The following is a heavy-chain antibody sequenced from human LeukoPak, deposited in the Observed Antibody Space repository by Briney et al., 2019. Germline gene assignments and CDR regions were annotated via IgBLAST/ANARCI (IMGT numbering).Heavy chain of an antibody. V-gene: IGHV3-30*02. Sequence: GGSLRLSCAASGFTFSSYGMHWVRQAPGKGLEWVAFIRSDGSDTYYADSVKGRFTISRDNSRNTLYLQMDSLRAEDTAVYYCAKGGSSYSYSFDTWGQGTLVTVSS. CDR1: GFTFSSYG. D-gene: IGHD6-13*01. J-gene: IGHJ4*02. CDR2: IRSDGSDT. CDR3: AKGGSSYSYSFDT.